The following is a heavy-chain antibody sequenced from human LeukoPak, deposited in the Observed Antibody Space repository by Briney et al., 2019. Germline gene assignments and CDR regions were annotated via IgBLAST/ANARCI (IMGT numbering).Heavy chain of an antibody. CDR2: INYSGST. V-gene: IGHV4-61*01. CDR1: GGSISSGTYY. D-gene: IGHD4-17*01. Sequence: SETLSLTCTVSGGSISSGTYYWSWVRQSPGKGLDWIAYINYSGSTDYNPSLKSRVTISVDTSKNQFSLKLSSVTAADTAVYYCARVGPPGGDYGVDPLVFDYWGQGTLVTVSS. CDR3: ARVGPPGGDYGVDPLVFDY. J-gene: IGHJ4*02.